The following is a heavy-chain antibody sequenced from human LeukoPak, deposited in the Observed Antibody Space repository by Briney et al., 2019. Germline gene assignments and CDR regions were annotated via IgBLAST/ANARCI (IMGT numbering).Heavy chain of an antibody. V-gene: IGHV4-30-4*08. Sequence: PSETLSLTCTVSGGSISGGDYYWSWIRQPPGKGLEWIGYIYYSGSTYYNPSLKSRVTISVDTSKNQFSLKLSSVTAADTAVYYCARADCGGDCYSFYYYYMDVWGKGTTVTVSS. CDR1: GGSISGGDYY. J-gene: IGHJ6*03. CDR2: IYYSGST. CDR3: ARADCGGDCYSFYYYYMDV. D-gene: IGHD2-21*01.